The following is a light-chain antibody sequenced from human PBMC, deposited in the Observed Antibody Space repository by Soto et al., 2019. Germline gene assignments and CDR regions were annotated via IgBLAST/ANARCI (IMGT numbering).Light chain of an antibody. CDR1: SSDIGAFNY. V-gene: IGLV2-14*01. J-gene: IGLJ2*01. CDR2: GVS. CDR3: HSYTSSNNRV. Sequence: QSALTQPASVSGSPGQSITISCTGTSSDIGAFNYVSWYQHHPGKAPKVIIYGVSNRPSGVSNRFSGSKSGNTASLTISGLQAEDEADYYCHSYTSSNNRVFGGGTQLTVL.